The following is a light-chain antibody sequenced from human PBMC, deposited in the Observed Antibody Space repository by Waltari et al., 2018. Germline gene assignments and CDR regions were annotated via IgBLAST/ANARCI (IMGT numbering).Light chain of an antibody. CDR2: GAS. Sequence: EIVLTQSPGTLSLSPGERTTLSCRASQTVSSYYLAWYQQKPGLAPTLLIYGASTRAPGTPYRFNGSGSGTDFTLTISRLEPEDFAVYYCQQFGNTLWTFGQGTRIEIK. CDR3: QQFGNTLWT. CDR1: QTVSSYY. V-gene: IGKV3-20*01. J-gene: IGKJ1*01.